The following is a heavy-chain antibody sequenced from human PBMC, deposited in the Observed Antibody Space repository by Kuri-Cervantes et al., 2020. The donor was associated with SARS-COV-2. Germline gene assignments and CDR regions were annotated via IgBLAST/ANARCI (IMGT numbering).Heavy chain of an antibody. CDR3: ARGGATVDNWFDP. CDR1: GGSINSFY. CDR2: IYYSGST. Sequence: SETLSLTCTVSGGSINSFYWSWIRQPPGKGLEWIGYIYYSGSTNYNPSLKSRVTISVDTSKNQFSLQLNSVTPEDTAVYYCARGGATVDNWFDPWGQGTLVNVSS. V-gene: IGHV4-59*12. D-gene: IGHD4-17*01. J-gene: IGHJ5*02.